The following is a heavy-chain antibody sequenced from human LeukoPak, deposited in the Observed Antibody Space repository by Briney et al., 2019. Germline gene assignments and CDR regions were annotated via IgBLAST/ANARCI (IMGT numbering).Heavy chain of an antibody. CDR3: ARDDGCSSTSCYTNGYYGMDV. CDR2: INPSGGST. J-gene: IGHJ6*02. CDR1: GYTFTSYY. V-gene: IGHV1-46*01. Sequence: ASVKVSCKASGYTFTSYYMHWVRQAPGQGLEWMGIINPSGGSTSYAQKFQGRVTITADESTSTAYMELSSLRSEDTAVYYCARDDGCSSTSCYTNGYYGMDVWGQGTTVTVSS. D-gene: IGHD2-2*02.